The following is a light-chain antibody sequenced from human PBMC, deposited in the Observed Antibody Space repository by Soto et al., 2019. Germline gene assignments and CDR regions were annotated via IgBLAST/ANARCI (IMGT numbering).Light chain of an antibody. J-gene: IGKJ3*01. Sequence: DIVMTQSPDSLAVSLGERATINCKSSQSVLYSSNNKNYLAWYQQKPGQPPKLPIYWASTRESGVPDRFSGSGSGTDFTLTSSSLQAEDVAVYYCQQYYSTLFTFGPGTKVDIK. CDR3: QQYYSTLFT. CDR1: QSVLYSSNNKNY. CDR2: WAS. V-gene: IGKV4-1*01.